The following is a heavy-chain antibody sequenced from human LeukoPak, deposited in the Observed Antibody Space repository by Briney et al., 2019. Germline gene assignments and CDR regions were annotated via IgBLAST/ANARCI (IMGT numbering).Heavy chain of an antibody. CDR1: GFTFSDYY. V-gene: IGHV3-11*03. CDR3: ARCSPGGGRNALAWFDP. Sequence: PGGSLRLSCAASGFTFSDYYMSWIRQAPGKGLEWVSYISSSSSYTNYADSVKGRFTISRDNAKNSLYLQMNSLRAEDTAVYYCARCSPGGGRNALAWFDPWGQGTLVTVSS. CDR2: ISSSSSYT. D-gene: IGHD1-26*01. J-gene: IGHJ5*02.